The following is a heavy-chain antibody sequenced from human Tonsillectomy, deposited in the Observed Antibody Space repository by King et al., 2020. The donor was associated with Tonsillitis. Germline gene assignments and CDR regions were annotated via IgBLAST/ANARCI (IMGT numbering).Heavy chain of an antibody. Sequence: EVQLVESGGGLVQPGGSLRLSCAASGFTFSSYAMNWVRQAPGKGLEWVSTDGGGTYYADSVKGRFTISRDHSNNTLYLQMSSLRAEDTAVYYCAKARSYGSGTFYTGGASDYWGQGTLVTVSS. CDR2: DGGGT. J-gene: IGHJ4*02. CDR3: AKARSYGSGTFYTGGASDY. V-gene: IGHV3-23*04. D-gene: IGHD3-10*01. CDR1: GFTFSSYA.